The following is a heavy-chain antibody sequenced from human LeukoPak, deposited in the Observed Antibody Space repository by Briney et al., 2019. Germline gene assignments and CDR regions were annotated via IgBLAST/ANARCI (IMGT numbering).Heavy chain of an antibody. J-gene: IGHJ3*02. CDR1: GGSISSYY. Sequence: SETLSLTCTVYGGSISSYYWSWLRQPPGKGLEWVGYIYYSGRTNYNPSLKRRVTMSIDTSKSQFSLKLSSVTAADTAVYYCARGPRCLGYCSSTSPNGAFDIWGQGTMVTVSS. D-gene: IGHD2-2*01. V-gene: IGHV4-59*01. CDR3: ARGPRCLGYCSSTSPNGAFDI. CDR2: IYYSGRT.